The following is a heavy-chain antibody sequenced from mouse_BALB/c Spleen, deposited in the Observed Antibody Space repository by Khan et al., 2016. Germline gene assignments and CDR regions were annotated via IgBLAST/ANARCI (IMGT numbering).Heavy chain of an antibody. D-gene: IGHD1-2*01. J-gene: IGHJ1*01. CDR1: GYSITSDYA. CDR2: IRYSGST. V-gene: IGHV3-2*02. CDR3: TRSPTATRYFDV. Sequence: EVQLQESGPGLVKPSQSLSLTCTVSGYSITSDYAWNWIRQFPGNKLEWMGYIRYSGSTTYNPSLKSRISFTRDTSKNQFFLQLYSVTTEDTATXYCTRSPTATRYFDVWGAGTTVTVSS.